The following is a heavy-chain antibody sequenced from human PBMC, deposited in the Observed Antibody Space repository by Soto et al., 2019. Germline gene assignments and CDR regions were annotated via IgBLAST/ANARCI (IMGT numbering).Heavy chain of an antibody. CDR1: GGSFSGYY. Sequence: PSETLSLTCAVYGGSFSGYYWSLIRQPPGKGLKWIGEINHSGSTNYNPSLKSRVTISVDTSKNQFSLKLSSVAAADTAVYYCASGSWIQLGNHHYYFDLWGQGTLVTVYS. V-gene: IGHV4-34*01. CDR2: INHSGST. D-gene: IGHD5-18*01. CDR3: ASGSWIQLGNHHYYFDL. J-gene: IGHJ4*02.